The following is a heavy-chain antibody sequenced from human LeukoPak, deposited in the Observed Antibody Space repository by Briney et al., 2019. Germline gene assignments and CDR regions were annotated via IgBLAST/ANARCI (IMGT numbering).Heavy chain of an antibody. CDR3: ARGGWLQLGYYFDY. D-gene: IGHD5-24*01. CDR1: GFTFSSYA. CDR2: ISYDGSNK. Sequence: GGSLRLSCAASGFTFSSYAMHWVRQAPGKGPEWVAVISYDGSNKYYADSVKGRFTISRDNSKNTLYLQMNSLRAEDTAVYYCARGGWLQLGYYFDYWGQGTLVTVSS. J-gene: IGHJ4*02. V-gene: IGHV3-30-3*01.